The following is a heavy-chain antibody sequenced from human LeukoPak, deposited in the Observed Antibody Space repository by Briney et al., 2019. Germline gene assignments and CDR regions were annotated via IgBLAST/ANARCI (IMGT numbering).Heavy chain of an antibody. CDR2: ISAYNGNT. V-gene: IGHV1-18*01. D-gene: IGHD3-10*01. CDR3: ARDGFSYGSGSYYNWFDP. CDR1: GYTFTSYG. Sequence: WASVKVSCKASGYTFTSYGISWVRQAPGQGLEWMGWISAYNGNTNYAQKLQGRVTMTTDTSTSTAYMELRSLRSDDTAVYYCARDGFSYGSGSYYNWFDPWGQGTLVTVSS. J-gene: IGHJ5*02.